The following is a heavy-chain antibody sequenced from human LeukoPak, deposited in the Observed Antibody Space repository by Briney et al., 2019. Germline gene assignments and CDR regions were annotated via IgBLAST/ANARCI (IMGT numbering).Heavy chain of an antibody. CDR3: ARGNANAVVVAATLPDLDY. V-gene: IGHV3-33*01. J-gene: IGHJ4*02. CDR2: IWYDGSNK. CDR1: GSTFSSYG. D-gene: IGHD2-15*01. Sequence: GRSLRLSCAASGSTFSSYGMHWVRQAPGKGLEWVAVIWYDGSNKYYADSVKGRFTISRDNSKNTLYLQMNSLRAEDTAEYYCARGNANAVVVAATLPDLDYWGQGTLVTVSS.